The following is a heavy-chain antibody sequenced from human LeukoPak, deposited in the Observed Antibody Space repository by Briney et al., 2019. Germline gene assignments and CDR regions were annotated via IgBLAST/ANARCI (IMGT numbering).Heavy chain of an antibody. J-gene: IGHJ4*02. D-gene: IGHD2-2*02. CDR3: AKDVGCCSSTSCYIFDY. CDR2: ISGSGGST. Sequence: GGSLRLSCAASGFTFSSYAMSWVRQAPGKGLEWVSAISGSGGSTYYADSVKGRFTISRDNSKNTLYLQMNSLRAEDTAVYYCAKDVGCCSSTSCYIFDYWGQGTLVTVSS. V-gene: IGHV3-23*01. CDR1: GFTFSSYA.